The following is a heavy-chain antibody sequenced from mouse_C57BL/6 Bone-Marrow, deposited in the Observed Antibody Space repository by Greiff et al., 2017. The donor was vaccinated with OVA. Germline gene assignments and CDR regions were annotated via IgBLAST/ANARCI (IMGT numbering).Heavy chain of an antibody. V-gene: IGHV2-4*01. CDR2: LWSGGST. CDR3: AKNPFAY. CDR1: GFSLTSYG. Sequence: VQLQESGPGLVQPSQSLSITCTVSGFSLTSYGVHWVRHPPGKGLEWLGVLWSGGSTDYNAAFISRLSISKDNSKSQVFFKMNSLQADDTAIYYCAKNPFAYWGQGTLVTVSA. J-gene: IGHJ3*01.